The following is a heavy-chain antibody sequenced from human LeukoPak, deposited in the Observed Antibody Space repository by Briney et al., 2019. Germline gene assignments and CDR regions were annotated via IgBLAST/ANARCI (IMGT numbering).Heavy chain of an antibody. J-gene: IGHJ5*02. D-gene: IGHD3-3*01. V-gene: IGHV4-61*02. Sequence: SQTLSLTCTVSGGSISSGSYYWSWIRQPAGKGLEWIGRICTSGSTNYNPSLKSRVTISVDTSKNQFSLKLSSVTAADTAVYYCARWSDFPKTGWFDPWGQGTLVTVSS. CDR3: ARWSDFPKTGWFDP. CDR1: GGSISSGSYY. CDR2: ICTSGST.